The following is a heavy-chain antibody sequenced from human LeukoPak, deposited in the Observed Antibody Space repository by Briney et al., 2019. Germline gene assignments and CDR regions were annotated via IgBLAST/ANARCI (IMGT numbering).Heavy chain of an antibody. CDR3: ARHSWLGARNYMDV. Sequence: KPSETLSLTCTVSGGSISSSSYYWAWIRQPPGKGLEWIGSIDYSGSTYYNPSLKSRVTIFVDTSKNQFSLKLSSVTAADTAVYHCARHSWLGARNYMDVWGRGTTVTVSS. V-gene: IGHV4-39*01. CDR1: GGSISSSSYY. J-gene: IGHJ6*03. D-gene: IGHD3-16*01. CDR2: IDYSGST.